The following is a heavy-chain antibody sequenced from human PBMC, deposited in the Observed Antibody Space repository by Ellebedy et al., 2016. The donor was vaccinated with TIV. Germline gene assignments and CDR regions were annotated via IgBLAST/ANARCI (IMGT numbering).Heavy chain of an antibody. J-gene: IGHJ5*01. CDR2: IYTSGDT. CDR1: GFTVSANF. Sequence: GESLKISCAASGFTVSANFMNWVRQPPGKGLEWVSIIYTSGDTYYADSVKGRFTLSRDNSKNTLYLQMNTLRTDDTAVYYCASGPNSDSWGQGTLVTVSS. CDR3: ASGPNSDS. V-gene: IGHV3-66*01.